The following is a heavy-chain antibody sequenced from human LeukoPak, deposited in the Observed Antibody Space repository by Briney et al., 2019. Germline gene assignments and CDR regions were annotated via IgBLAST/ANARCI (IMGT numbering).Heavy chain of an antibody. D-gene: IGHD3-10*01. CDR3: ARAYYYCSGSYYPNWFDS. Sequence: PSETLSLTCTVSGGSITTYYWSWIRQSPGKGLEWIGYIYYSGSVTYNPSLKSRVTISVDTSKNQFSLRLSSVTAADTAVYYCARAYYYCSGSYYPNWFDSWGQGPLVTVSS. CDR1: GGSITTYY. V-gene: IGHV4-59*01. J-gene: IGHJ5*01. CDR2: IYYSGSV.